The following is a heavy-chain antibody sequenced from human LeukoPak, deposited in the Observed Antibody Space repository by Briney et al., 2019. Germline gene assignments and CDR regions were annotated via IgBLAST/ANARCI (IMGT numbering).Heavy chain of an antibody. CDR3: ARRTTTVSPLFDY. D-gene: IGHD4-17*01. Sequence: SETLSLTCTVSGASISSGSHYYNWIRQPPGKGLEWIGNIYYSGSTSYNPSLKSRVTISVDTSKNQFSLKLRSVTAADTAVYYCARRTTTVSPLFDYWGQGTLVTVSS. V-gene: IGHV4-39*01. CDR1: GASISSGSHY. CDR2: IYYSGST. J-gene: IGHJ4*02.